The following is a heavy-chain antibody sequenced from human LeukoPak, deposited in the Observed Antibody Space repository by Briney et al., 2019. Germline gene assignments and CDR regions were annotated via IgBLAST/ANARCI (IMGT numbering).Heavy chain of an antibody. CDR2: ISGSGTST. CDR1: GFTFTTYA. CDR3: ARDRGHPRVYYYGMDV. Sequence: GGSLRLSCAVSGFTFTTYAMTWVRQAPGKGLEWVSAISGSGTSTYYADSVKGRFTISRDNSKNTLYLQMNSLRAEDTAVYYCARDRGHPRVYYYGMDVWGQGTTVTVSS. V-gene: IGHV3-23*01. J-gene: IGHJ6*02. D-gene: IGHD3-10*01.